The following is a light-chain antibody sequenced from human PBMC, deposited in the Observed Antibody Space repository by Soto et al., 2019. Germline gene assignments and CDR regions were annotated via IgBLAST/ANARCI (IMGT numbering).Light chain of an antibody. CDR2: DAS. Sequence: EIVMTQSPATLSVSPGERATLSCRASQSISRYLAWYQQKPGQAPRLLIYDASNRATGIPARFSGSGSGTDFTLTISSLEPEDFAVYYCQQRSNWPALTFGGGTKVDIK. J-gene: IGKJ4*01. CDR1: QSISRY. V-gene: IGKV3-11*01. CDR3: QQRSNWPALT.